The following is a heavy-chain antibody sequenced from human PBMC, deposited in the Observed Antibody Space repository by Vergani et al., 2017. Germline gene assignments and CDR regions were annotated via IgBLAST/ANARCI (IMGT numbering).Heavy chain of an antibody. CDR3: ARVPDYYDSSGYYGSYFDY. CDR1: GGSISSYY. Sequence: QVQLQESGPGLVKPSETLSLTCTVSGGSISSYYWSWIRQPPGKGLEWIGYIYYSGSTNYNPSLKSRVTIAVDTSKNQFSLKLSSVTAADTAVYYCARVPDYYDSSGYYGSYFDYWGQGTLVTVSS. V-gene: IGHV4-59*01. CDR2: IYYSGST. J-gene: IGHJ4*02. D-gene: IGHD3-22*01.